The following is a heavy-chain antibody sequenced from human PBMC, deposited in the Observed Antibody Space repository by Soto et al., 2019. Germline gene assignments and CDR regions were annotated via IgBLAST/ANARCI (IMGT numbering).Heavy chain of an antibody. CDR3: GSGTAGCLPRCGVDV. Sequence: QMQLVQSGAEVKKPGASVRVSCKASGYTFSNYYIHWVRQAPGQGLEWMGLIHPGRGSTSYGQKLQGRVPLPRDTSTSTVYMELSNLGSDDTAVYHCGSGTAGCLPRCGVDVWGQGTTVIVSS. V-gene: IGHV1-46*03. CDR2: IHPGRGST. CDR1: GYTFSNYY. J-gene: IGHJ6*02. D-gene: IGHD6-19*01.